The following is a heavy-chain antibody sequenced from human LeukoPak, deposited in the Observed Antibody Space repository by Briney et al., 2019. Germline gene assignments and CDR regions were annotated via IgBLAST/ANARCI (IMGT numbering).Heavy chain of an antibody. D-gene: IGHD4/OR15-4a*01. CDR3: ARAHLRYGADKSAFDY. CDR2: IIPIFGTA. CDR1: GGTFSSYA. V-gene: IGHV1-69*05. Sequence: SVKVSCKASGGTFSSYAISWVRQAPGQGLEWMGGIIPIFGTANYAQKFQGRVTITTDESTSTAYMELCSLRSEDTAVYYCARAHLRYGADKSAFDYWGQGTLVTVSS. J-gene: IGHJ4*02.